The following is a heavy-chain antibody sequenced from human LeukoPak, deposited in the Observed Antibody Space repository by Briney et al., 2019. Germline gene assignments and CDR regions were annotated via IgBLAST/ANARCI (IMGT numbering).Heavy chain of an antibody. D-gene: IGHD6-19*01. CDR3: ARVAFRQWLVQGIDY. Sequence: TSETLSLTCAVYGGSFSGYYWSWIRQPPGKGLEWIGEINHSGSTNYNPSLKRRVTISVDTSKNQFSLKLSSMTAADTAVYYCARVAFRQWLVQGIDYWGQGTLVTVSS. CDR1: GGSFSGYY. CDR2: INHSGST. J-gene: IGHJ4*02. V-gene: IGHV4-34*01.